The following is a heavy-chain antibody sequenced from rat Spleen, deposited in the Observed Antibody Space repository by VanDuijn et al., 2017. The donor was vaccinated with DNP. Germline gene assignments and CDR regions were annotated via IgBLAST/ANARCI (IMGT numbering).Heavy chain of an antibody. CDR3: VREELGVNY. J-gene: IGHJ2*01. V-gene: IGHV4-2*01. CDR2: INKDSSTI. CDR1: GINFNDYW. D-gene: IGHD4-3*01. Sequence: EVKLVESGGGLVQPGRSLKLSCAASGINFNDYWMGWVRQAPGKGLEWIGQINKDSSTINYTPSLKERLTGSRDNALNTLYLQMNKLQFEDTAIYYCVREELGVNYWGQGVMVTVSS.